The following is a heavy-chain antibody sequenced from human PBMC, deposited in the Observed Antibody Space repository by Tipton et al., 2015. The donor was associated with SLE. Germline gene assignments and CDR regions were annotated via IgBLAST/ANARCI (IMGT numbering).Heavy chain of an antibody. J-gene: IGHJ3*01. CDR3: ARDTDRGSSAYAGAFDF. CDR2: IYYGGNA. V-gene: IGHV4-39*02. Sequence: TLSLTCTVSDDSISSRSHYWVWLRQPPGKGLEWIGNIYYGGNAYYNASLKSRVTMSVDTSKNQFSLNLTSVTAADTAVYYCARDTDRGSSAYAGAFDFWGQGTVVTVSS. D-gene: IGHD3-22*01. CDR1: DDSISSRSHY.